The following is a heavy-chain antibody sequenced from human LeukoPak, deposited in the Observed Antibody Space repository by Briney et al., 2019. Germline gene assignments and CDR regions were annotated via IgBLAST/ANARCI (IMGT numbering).Heavy chain of an antibody. Sequence: SETLSLTCTVSGGYISSYYWTWIRQPPGKGLEWIGYIYNSVNTNSDPSLKSRVTISVDKSKNQFSLKLRSVTAADTAVYYCTRGLRAEYWGQGTLVTVSS. CDR2: IYNSVNT. D-gene: IGHD4-17*01. V-gene: IGHV4-59*01. CDR3: TRGLRAEY. CDR1: GGYISSYY. J-gene: IGHJ4*02.